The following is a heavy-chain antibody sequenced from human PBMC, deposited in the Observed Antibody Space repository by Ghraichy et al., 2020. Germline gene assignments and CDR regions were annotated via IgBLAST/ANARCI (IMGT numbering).Heavy chain of an antibody. D-gene: IGHD3-16*01. Sequence: GSLRLSCAVYGGSFSGYDWTWIRQPPGKGPEWIGEFYHRGGSNYNPSLEGRVTISVDSSKNQFSLRLSSLTAADTALYYCARKPQEAPGGWGYPYYYGLDVWGQGTTGTVAS. CDR2: FYHRGGS. J-gene: IGHJ6*02. CDR3: ARKPQEAPGGWGYPYYYGLDV. V-gene: IGHV4-34*01. CDR1: GGSFSGYD.